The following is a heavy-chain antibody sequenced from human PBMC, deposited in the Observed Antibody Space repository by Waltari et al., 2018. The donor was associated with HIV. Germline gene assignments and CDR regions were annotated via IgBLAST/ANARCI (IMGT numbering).Heavy chain of an antibody. J-gene: IGHJ4*02. CDR2: IFPSDSDT. CDR3: VRRPSGRAFDY. V-gene: IGHV5-51*01. CDR1: GSTFYSNW. Sequence: EVQLVQSGPEVKKSGESLKISCKAAGSTFYSNWTGWVRQMPGKGLEWVAIIFPSDSDTRYSPSFQGQVTIAADRSTATAYLEWRSLKASDTATYYCVRRPSGRAFDYWGQGTLVTVSS.